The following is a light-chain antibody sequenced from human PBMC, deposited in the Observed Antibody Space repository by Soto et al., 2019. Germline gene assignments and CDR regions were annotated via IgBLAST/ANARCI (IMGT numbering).Light chain of an antibody. V-gene: IGKV1-5*01. CDR3: QQYNSYS. J-gene: IGKJ1*01. CDR1: QSISNW. CDR2: HAS. Sequence: IQLTQSPSTLPASVGDRVTLTCRASQSISNWLAWYQQKPGTAPKLMIHHASILETAVPARFSGNGSGTEFTLTSSCLQPGEFATYYCQQYNSYSFGQGSRVEIK.